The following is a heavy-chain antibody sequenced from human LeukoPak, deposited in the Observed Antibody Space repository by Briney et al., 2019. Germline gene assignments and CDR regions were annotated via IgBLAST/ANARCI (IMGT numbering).Heavy chain of an antibody. Sequence: SETLSLTCTVSGGSISSYYWSWIRQPPGKGLEWIGYTYYSGSTNYNPSLKSRVTISVDTSKNQFSLKLSSVTAADTAVYYCARGRPGSSVTYFDYWGQGTLVTVSS. D-gene: IGHD1-26*01. CDR2: TYYSGST. CDR3: ARGRPGSSVTYFDY. CDR1: GGSISSYY. J-gene: IGHJ4*02. V-gene: IGHV4-59*01.